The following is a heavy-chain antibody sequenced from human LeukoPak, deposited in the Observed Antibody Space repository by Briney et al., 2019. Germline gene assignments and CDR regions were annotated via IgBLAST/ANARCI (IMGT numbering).Heavy chain of an antibody. CDR3: ARGGAIVVVPAAELRFDP. Sequence: VASVKVSRKASGGTFSSYTINWVRQAPGQGLEWMGRIIPILGIANYAQKFQGRVTITADKSTSTAYMELSSLRSEDTAVYYCARGGAIVVVPAAELRFDPWGQGTLVTVSS. CDR2: IIPILGIA. D-gene: IGHD2-2*01. V-gene: IGHV1-69*02. CDR1: GGTFSSYT. J-gene: IGHJ5*02.